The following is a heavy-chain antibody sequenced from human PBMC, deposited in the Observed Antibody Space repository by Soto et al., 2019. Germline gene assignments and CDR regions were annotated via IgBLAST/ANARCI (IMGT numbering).Heavy chain of an antibody. V-gene: IGHV3-30*18. Sequence: QLQLVESGGGVVRPGTSLRLSCAVSGFSLSSYGTHWVRQAPGKGLEWVTLISYDGIHKYYADSVKGRFTISRDNSKNTLYLQMNSLRPEDTAVYYCAKDRAGYSRGMDVWGQGTTVTVSS. CDR1: GFSLSSYG. CDR2: ISYDGIHK. CDR3: AKDRAGYSRGMDV. J-gene: IGHJ6*02. D-gene: IGHD1-26*01.